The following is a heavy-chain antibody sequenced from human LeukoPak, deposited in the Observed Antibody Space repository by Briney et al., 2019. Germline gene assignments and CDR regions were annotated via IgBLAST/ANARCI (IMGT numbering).Heavy chain of an antibody. J-gene: IGHJ3*02. D-gene: IGHD3-22*01. Sequence: PSETLSLTCTVSAGSISSSSYYWGWIRQPPGKGPGWIGSIYYSGSTYYNPSLKSRVTISVDTSKNQFSLKLSPVTAADTAVYYCARHRGYYDSRTGRLDAFNIWGQGTMVTVSS. V-gene: IGHV4-39*01. CDR2: IYYSGST. CDR3: ARHRGYYDSRTGRLDAFNI. CDR1: AGSISSSSYY.